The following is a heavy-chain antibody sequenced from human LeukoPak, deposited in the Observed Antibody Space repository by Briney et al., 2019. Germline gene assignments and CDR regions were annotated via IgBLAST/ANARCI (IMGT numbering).Heavy chain of an antibody. D-gene: IGHD1-26*01. Sequence: GGSLRLSCAASGFTFSDYTTSCVRQAPGKGLEWVSRISGGGGDTYDADAEKGRFTISRNNSKRTVFLQMKSLRAEVTAVYYCAKDRKWETLRNLDQLPYYLDFWGQGSLVTVSS. CDR2: ISGGGGDT. CDR1: GFTFSDYT. CDR3: AKDRKWETLRNLDQLPYYLDF. V-gene: IGHV3-23*01. J-gene: IGHJ4*02.